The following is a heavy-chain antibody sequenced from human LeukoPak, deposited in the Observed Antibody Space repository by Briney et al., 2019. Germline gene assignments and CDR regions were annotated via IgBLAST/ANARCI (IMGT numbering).Heavy chain of an antibody. Sequence: GASVKVSCKASGGTFSSYAISWVRQAPGQGLEWMGRIIPILGIANYAQKFQGRVTITADKSTSTAYMELSSLRSEDTAVYYCARGVGEEFRYYYYGMDVWGQGTTVTASS. V-gene: IGHV1-69*04. J-gene: IGHJ6*02. CDR3: ARGVGEEFRYYYYGMDV. CDR2: IIPILGIA. D-gene: IGHD2-21*01. CDR1: GGTFSSYA.